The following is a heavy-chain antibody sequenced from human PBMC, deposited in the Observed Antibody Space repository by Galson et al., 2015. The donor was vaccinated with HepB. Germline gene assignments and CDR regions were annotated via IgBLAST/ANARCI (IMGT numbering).Heavy chain of an antibody. V-gene: IGHV3-53*01. J-gene: IGHJ3*02. D-gene: IGHD3-3*01. CDR3: ASLEWSNAFDI. CDR2: IYSGGST. Sequence: SLRLSCAASGFTVSSNYMSWVRQAPGKGLEWVSVIYSGGSTYYADSVKGRFTISRDNSKNTLYLQMNSLRAEDTAVYYCASLEWSNAFDIWGQGTMVTVSS. CDR1: GFTVSSNY.